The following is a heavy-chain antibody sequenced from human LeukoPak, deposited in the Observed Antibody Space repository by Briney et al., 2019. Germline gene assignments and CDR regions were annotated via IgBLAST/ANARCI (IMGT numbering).Heavy chain of an antibody. CDR1: GGTFSSYA. V-gene: IGHV1-69*04. CDR3: ARAGAVAGTYDAFDI. J-gene: IGHJ3*02. D-gene: IGHD6-19*01. CDR2: IIPILGIA. Sequence: GSSLKVSCTASGGTFSSYAISWVRQAPGQGLEWMGRIIPILGIANYAQKFQGRVTITADKSTTTAYMELSSLRSEDTAVYYCARAGAVAGTYDAFDIWGQGTMVTVSS.